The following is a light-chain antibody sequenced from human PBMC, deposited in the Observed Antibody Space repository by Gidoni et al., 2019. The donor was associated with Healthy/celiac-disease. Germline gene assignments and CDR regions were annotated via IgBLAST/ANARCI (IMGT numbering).Light chain of an antibody. J-gene: IGKJ2*01. CDR3: QQYNSYSPYT. CDR2: KAS. CDR1: QSISSW. V-gene: IGKV1-5*03. Sequence: SASVGDRVTITCRASQSISSWLAWYQQKPGKAPKLLIYKASSLESGVPSRFSGSGSGTECTLTISSLQPDDFATYYCQQYNSYSPYTFGQGTKLEIK.